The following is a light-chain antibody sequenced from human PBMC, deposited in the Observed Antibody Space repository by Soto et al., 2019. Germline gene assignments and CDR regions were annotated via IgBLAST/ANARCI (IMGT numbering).Light chain of an antibody. V-gene: IGLV2-8*01. CDR2: EVT. CDR3: SSYAGTNDIYV. Sequence: QSVLTQPPSASGSPGQSVTISCTGTSSDVGAFDYISWYQQYPGKAPKLIIHEVTKRPSGVPDRFSGSKSGNTASLTVSGLRAEDEADYYCSSYAGTNDIYVFGTGTRSPS. CDR1: SSDVGAFDY. J-gene: IGLJ1*01.